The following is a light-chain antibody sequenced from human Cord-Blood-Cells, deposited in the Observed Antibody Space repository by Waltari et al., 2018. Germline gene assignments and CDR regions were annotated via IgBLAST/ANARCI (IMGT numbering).Light chain of an antibody. V-gene: IGKV1-39*01. Sequence: DIQMTQSQSSLSASVGDRVTITCRASQRISSYLNWYQQKPGNAPKLLIYAASSLQSGVPSRFSGSGSGTDFTLTISSLQPEDFATYYCQQSYSTPWTFGQGTKVEIK. CDR3: QQSYSTPWT. J-gene: IGKJ1*01. CDR2: AAS. CDR1: QRISSY.